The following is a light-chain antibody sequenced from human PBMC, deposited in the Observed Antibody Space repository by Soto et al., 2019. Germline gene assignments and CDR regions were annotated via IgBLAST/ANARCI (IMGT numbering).Light chain of an antibody. CDR1: QSISSY. CDR3: QQYSHLIT. Sequence: DVQMSQSASSLSASVGDRVTITCRASQSISSYLNWYQQKPGKAPKLLIYATSRFQSGVPSRFSGGGSGTDFTFTISSLQPEDIATYYCQQYSHLITFGQGTRLEIK. V-gene: IGKV1-39*01. CDR2: ATS. J-gene: IGKJ5*01.